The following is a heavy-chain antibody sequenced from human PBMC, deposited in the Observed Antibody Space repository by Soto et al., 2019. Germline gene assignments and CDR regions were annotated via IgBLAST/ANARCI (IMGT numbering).Heavy chain of an antibody. CDR3: ARDRGTYYDYVWGSYRYPFDY. Sequence: ASVKVSCKASGYTFTSYGISWVRQAPGQGLEWMGWISAYNGNTNYAQKLQGRVTMTTDTSTSTAYMELRSLRSDDTAVYYCARDRGTYYDYVWGSYRYPFDYWGQGTLVTVSS. D-gene: IGHD3-16*02. V-gene: IGHV1-18*01. CDR1: GYTFTSYG. J-gene: IGHJ4*02. CDR2: ISAYNGNT.